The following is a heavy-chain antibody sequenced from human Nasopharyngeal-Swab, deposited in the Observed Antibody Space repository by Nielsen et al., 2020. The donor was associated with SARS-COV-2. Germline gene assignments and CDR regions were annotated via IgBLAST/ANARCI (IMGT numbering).Heavy chain of an antibody. V-gene: IGHV3-9*01. D-gene: IGHD5-18*01. CDR1: GLTFEDHA. J-gene: IGHJ4*02. CDR2: ITWNSGNK. CDR3: AKARRTDTYGYECFDS. Sequence: GGSLRLSCAASGLTFEDHAMHWVRQPPGKGLEWVSGITWNSGNKGYAESVQGRFTISRDNAKNSLYLQMNSLRAEDTAFYYCAKARRTDTYGYECFDSWGQGTLVTVSS.